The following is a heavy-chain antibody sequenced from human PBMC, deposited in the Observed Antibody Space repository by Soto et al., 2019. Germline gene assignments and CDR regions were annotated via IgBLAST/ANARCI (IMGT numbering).Heavy chain of an antibody. Sequence: QVRLQESGPGLVKSSQTLSLTCSVSGGAINSDYYYWGWVRQPPGKGLEWIGYMYSSGSTYSNPSLKRAVAMSADTSQNHFSLCLTSVTAADTSVYFCVRGKDYATVDACHRYFDSWGQGIPVTVSS. CDR1: GGAINSDYYY. D-gene: IGHD2-2*01. V-gene: IGHV4-30-4*01. CDR2: MYSSGST. CDR3: VRGKDYATVDACHRYFDS. J-gene: IGHJ4*02.